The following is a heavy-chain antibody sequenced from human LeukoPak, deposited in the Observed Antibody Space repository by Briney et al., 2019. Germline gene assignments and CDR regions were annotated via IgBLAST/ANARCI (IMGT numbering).Heavy chain of an antibody. Sequence: SETLSLTCTVSGGSISSYYWSWIRQPPGKGREWIVNIYDRGSTKYNPSLKSRVTISVDTSKNQFSLRLSSVTAADTAVYYCASALTTLEYFQHWGRGTLVTVSS. CDR1: GGSISSYY. CDR2: IYDRGST. V-gene: IGHV4-59*01. CDR3: ASALTTLEYFQH. D-gene: IGHD4-17*01. J-gene: IGHJ1*01.